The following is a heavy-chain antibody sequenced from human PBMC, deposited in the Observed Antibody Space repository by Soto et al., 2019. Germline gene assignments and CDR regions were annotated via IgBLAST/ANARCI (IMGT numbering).Heavy chain of an antibody. J-gene: IGHJ6*02. CDR3: ARGYCSGGSCYSSSYYYGMDV. D-gene: IGHD2-15*01. CDR2: ISAYNGNT. CDR1: GYTFTSYG. Sequence: ASVKVSCKASGYTFTSYGISWVRQAPGQGLEWMGWISAYNGNTNYAQKLQGRVTMTTDTSMSTAYMELRSLRSDDTAVYYCARGYCSGGSCYSSSYYYGMDVWGQGTTVTVSS. V-gene: IGHV1-18*01.